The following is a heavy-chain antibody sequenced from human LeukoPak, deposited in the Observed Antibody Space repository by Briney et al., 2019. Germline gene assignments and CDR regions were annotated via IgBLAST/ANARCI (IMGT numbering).Heavy chain of an antibody. CDR3: ARVEGYCSSTSCQPYYYGMDV. J-gene: IGHJ6*02. CDR1: GGSISSYY. CDR2: IYYSGST. Sequence: PSETLSLTCTVSGGSISSYYWSWIRQPPGKGLEWIGYIYYSGSTNYNPSLKSRVTVSVDTSKNQFSLKLSSVTAADTAVYYCARVEGYCSSTSCQPYYYGMDVWGQGTTVTVSS. D-gene: IGHD2-2*01. V-gene: IGHV4-59*08.